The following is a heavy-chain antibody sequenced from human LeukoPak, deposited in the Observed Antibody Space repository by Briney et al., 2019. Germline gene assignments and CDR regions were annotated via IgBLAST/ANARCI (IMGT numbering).Heavy chain of an antibody. CDR3: ARAGVVLWFGEFYDY. V-gene: IGHV1-18*01. D-gene: IGHD3-10*01. CDR2: ISAYNGNT. Sequence: ASVKVSCKASGYTFTSYGISWVRQAPGQGLEWMGWISAYNGNTNYAQKLRGRVTMTTDTSTSTAYMELRSLRSDDTAVYYCARAGVVLWFGEFYDYWGQGTLVTVSS. CDR1: GYTFTSYG. J-gene: IGHJ4*02.